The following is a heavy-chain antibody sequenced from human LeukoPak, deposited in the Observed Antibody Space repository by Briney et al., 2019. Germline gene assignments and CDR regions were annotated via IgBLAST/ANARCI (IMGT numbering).Heavy chain of an antibody. CDR2: MNPNSGNT. D-gene: IGHD3-9*01. CDR3: ARDRWLRYFDWLLNYYYYYGMDV. CDR1: GYTFTSYD. V-gene: IGHV1-8*01. Sequence: ASVKVSCKASGYTFTSYDINWVRQATGQGLEWMGWMNPNSGNTGYAQKFQGRVTMTRNTSISTAYMELSSLRSEDTAVYYCARDRWLRYFDWLLNYYYYYGMDVWGQGTTVTVYS. J-gene: IGHJ6*02.